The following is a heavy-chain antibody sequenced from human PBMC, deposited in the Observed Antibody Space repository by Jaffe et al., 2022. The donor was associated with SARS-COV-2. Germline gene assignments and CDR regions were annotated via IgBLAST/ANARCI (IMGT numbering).Heavy chain of an antibody. D-gene: IGHD2-15*01. CDR2: ISWNSGSI. J-gene: IGHJ6*02. Sequence: EVQLVESGGGLVQPGRSLRLSCAASGFTFDDYAMHWVRQAPGKGLEWVSGISWNSGSIGYADSVKGRFTISRDNAKNSLYLQMNSLRAEDTALYYCAKGNIVDYGMDVWGQGTTVTVSS. CDR1: GFTFDDYA. CDR3: AKGNIVDYGMDV. V-gene: IGHV3-9*01.